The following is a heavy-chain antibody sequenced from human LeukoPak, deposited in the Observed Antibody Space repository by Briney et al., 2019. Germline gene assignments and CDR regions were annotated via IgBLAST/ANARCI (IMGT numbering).Heavy chain of an antibody. CDR1: GGSISSYY. CDR3: ARGVQWLMRNWFDP. J-gene: IGHJ5*02. CDR2: INHSGST. V-gene: IGHV4-34*01. Sequence: SETLSLTCTVSGGSISSYYWSWIRQPPGKGLEWIGEINHSGSTNYNPSLKSRVTISVDTSKNQFSLKLSSVTAADTAVYYCARGVQWLMRNWFDPWGQGTLVTVSS. D-gene: IGHD6-19*01.